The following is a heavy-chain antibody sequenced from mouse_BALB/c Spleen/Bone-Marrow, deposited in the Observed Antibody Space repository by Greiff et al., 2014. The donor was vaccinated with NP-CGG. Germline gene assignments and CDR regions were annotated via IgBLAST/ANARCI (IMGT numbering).Heavy chain of an antibody. CDR3: ARTSNPAMDY. CDR1: GYIFTSYW. J-gene: IGHJ4*01. Sequence: QVQLQQSGAELVRPGASVKLSCKTSGYIFTSYWIHWIKQRSGQGLEWIARIYPGTDSTYYNEKFKGKATLTADKSSNTAYMQLGSLKSEDSAVYFCARTSNPAMDYWGQETSVTVSS. V-gene: IGHV1S132*01. CDR2: IYPGTDST. D-gene: IGHD2-5*01.